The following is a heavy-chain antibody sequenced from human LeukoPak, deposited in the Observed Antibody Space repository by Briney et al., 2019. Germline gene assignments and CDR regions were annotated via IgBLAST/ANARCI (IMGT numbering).Heavy chain of an antibody. J-gene: IGHJ5*02. Sequence: GGSLRLSCAASGFTFSSYWMNWARQAPGKGLEWVASINHNGNVNYYVDSVKGRFTISRDNSKNTLYLQMNSLRAEDTAVYYCARNYNYQLLSVGGFDPWGQGTLVTVSS. V-gene: IGHV3-7*01. D-gene: IGHD2-2*01. CDR1: GFTFSSYW. CDR2: INHNGNVN. CDR3: ARNYNYQLLSVGGFDP.